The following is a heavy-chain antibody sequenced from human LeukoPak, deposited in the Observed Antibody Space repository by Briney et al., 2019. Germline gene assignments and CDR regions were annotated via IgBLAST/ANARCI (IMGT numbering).Heavy chain of an antibody. V-gene: IGHV3-53*01. D-gene: IGHD3-22*01. CDR2: IYSGGNT. CDR1: GFSVSNYY. Sequence: GGSLSLSCAASGFSVSNYYMSWVRQAPGKGLEWVSVIYSGGNTYYTDSVKGRFTISRDNPKNTVFLQMGSLRGEDTAVYYCARCYYDGSGFFYYFDYWGQGTLVTVSS. J-gene: IGHJ4*02. CDR3: ARCYYDGSGFFYYFDY.